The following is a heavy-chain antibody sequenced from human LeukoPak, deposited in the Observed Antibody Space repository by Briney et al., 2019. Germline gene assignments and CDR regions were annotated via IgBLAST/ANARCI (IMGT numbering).Heavy chain of an antibody. CDR3: AKDLRRYSHDSSGYLDY. CDR1: GFTFISYA. V-gene: IGHV3-30*04. CDR2: ISFHGTDS. D-gene: IGHD3-22*01. J-gene: IGHJ4*02. Sequence: GTSLRLSCAASGFTFISYAIHWVRQAPGRGLEWVAGISFHGTDSVYADSVKGRFTISRDNCKNTLYLQMNSLRAEDTAVYYCAKDLRRYSHDSSGYLDYWGQGTLFTVSS.